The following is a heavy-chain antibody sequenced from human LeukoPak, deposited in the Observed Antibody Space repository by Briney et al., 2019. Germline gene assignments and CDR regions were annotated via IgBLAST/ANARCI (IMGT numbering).Heavy chain of an antibody. D-gene: IGHD3-22*01. CDR2: IIPIFGTA. V-gene: IGHV1-69*13. J-gene: IGHJ4*02. CDR1: GGTFSSYA. CDR3: ARDLRSYYDSSGYPGAD. Sequence: SVKVSCKASGGTFSSYAISWVRQAPGQGLEWMGGIIPIFGTANYAQKFQGRVTITADESTSTAYMELSSLRSKDTAVYYCARDLRSYYDSSGYPGADWGQGTLVTVSS.